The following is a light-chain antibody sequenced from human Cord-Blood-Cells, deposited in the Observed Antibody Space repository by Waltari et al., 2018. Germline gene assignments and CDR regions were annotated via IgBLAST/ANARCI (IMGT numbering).Light chain of an antibody. J-gene: IGLJ2*01. CDR2: YKSDSDK. V-gene: IGLV5-45*02. Sequence: QAVLTQPSSLSASPGASASLTCTLRSGINVGTSRIYWYQQKPGSPPQYLLRYKSDSDKQQGSGVPSRFSRSKDASANAGILLLSGLQSEDEADYYCMIWHSSAVVFGGGTKLTVL. CDR3: MIWHSSAVV. CDR1: SGINVGTSR.